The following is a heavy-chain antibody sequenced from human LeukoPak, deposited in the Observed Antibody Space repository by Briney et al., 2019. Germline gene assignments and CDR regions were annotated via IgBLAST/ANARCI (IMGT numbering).Heavy chain of an antibody. CDR1: GFTFSSYA. V-gene: IGHV3-23*01. J-gene: IGHJ6*02. Sequence: GGSLRLSCAASGFTFSSYAMSWVRQAPGKGLEWVSGISGSGGSTNYADSVKGRFTISRDNAKNSLYLQMNSLRAEDTAVYYCARDPDSSGYYRLRYYYYGMDVWGQGTTVTVSS. D-gene: IGHD3-22*01. CDR3: ARDPDSSGYYRLRYYYYGMDV. CDR2: ISGSGGST.